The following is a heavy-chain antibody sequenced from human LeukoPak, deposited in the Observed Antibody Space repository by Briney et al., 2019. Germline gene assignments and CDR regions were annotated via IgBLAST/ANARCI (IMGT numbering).Heavy chain of an antibody. CDR1: GYTLTELS. D-gene: IGHD3-22*01. Sequence: ASVKVSCKVSGYTLTELSMHWVRQAPGKGLEWMGGFDPEDGETIYAQKFQGRVTMTEDTSTSTAYMELRSLRSDDTAVYYCARDLTHRRNYDNSGYQIVPAFWGQGTLVTVSS. CDR3: ARDLTHRRNYDNSGYQIVPAF. CDR2: FDPEDGET. J-gene: IGHJ4*02. V-gene: IGHV1-24*01.